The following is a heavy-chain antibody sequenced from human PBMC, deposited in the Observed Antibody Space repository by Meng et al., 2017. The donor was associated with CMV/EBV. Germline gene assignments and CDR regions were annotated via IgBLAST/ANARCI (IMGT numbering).Heavy chain of an antibody. J-gene: IGHJ4*02. D-gene: IGHD3-3*01. CDR2: IYYSGST. Sequence: SSSSSYDWGWIRQPQGKGLEWIGSIYYSGSTYYNPSLKRRVTISVDTSKKQFSLKLSSVTAADTAVYYCASGPYYDFWSGYYTFDYWGQGTLVTVSS. V-gene: IGHV4-39*07. CDR3: ASGPYYDFWSGYYTFDY. CDR1: SSSSSYD.